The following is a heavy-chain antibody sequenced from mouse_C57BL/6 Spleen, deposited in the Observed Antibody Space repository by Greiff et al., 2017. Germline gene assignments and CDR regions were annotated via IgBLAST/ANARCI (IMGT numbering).Heavy chain of an antibody. D-gene: IGHD2-12*01. J-gene: IGHJ2*01. V-gene: IGHV1-64*01. CDR2: IHPNSGRT. CDR3: ATSRRPHFDY. Sequence: QVQLQQPGAELVKPGASVKLSCKASGYTFTSYWMHWVKQRPGQGLEWIGMIHPNSGRTNYNEKFKSKATLTVDKSSSTAYMQLSSLTSEDSAVYYCATSRRPHFDYWGQGTTLTVSS. CDR1: GYTFTSYW.